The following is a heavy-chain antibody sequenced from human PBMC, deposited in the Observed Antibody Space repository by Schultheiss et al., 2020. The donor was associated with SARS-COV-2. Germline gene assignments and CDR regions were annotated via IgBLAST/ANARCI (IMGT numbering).Heavy chain of an antibody. V-gene: IGHV3-66*01. CDR3: ARVGLFGSSWYYFDY. CDR1: GFTFSSYA. J-gene: IGHJ4*02. D-gene: IGHD6-13*01. Sequence: GGSLRLSCAASGFTFSSYAMSWVRQAPGKGLEWVSVIYSGGSTYYADSVKGRFTISRDNSKNTLYLQMNSLRAEDTAVYYCARVGLFGSSWYYFDYWGQGTLVTVSS. CDR2: IYSGGST.